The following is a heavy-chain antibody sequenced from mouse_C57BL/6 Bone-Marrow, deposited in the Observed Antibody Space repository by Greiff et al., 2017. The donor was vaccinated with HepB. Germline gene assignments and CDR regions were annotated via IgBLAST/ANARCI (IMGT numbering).Heavy chain of an antibody. D-gene: IGHD3-2*02. CDR3: ARKGDSSGFFAY. V-gene: IGHV1-4*01. Sequence: VQLQQSGAELARPGASVKMSCKASGYTFTSYTMHWVKQMPGQGLEWIGYINPSSGYTKYNQKFKDKATLTADKSSSTAYMQLSSLTSEDSAVYYCARKGDSSGFFAYWGQGTLVTVSA. CDR1: GYTFTSYT. J-gene: IGHJ3*01. CDR2: INPSSGYT.